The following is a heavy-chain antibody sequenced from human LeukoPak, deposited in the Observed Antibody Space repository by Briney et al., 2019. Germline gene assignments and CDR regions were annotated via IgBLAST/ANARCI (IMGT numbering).Heavy chain of an antibody. Sequence: WASVKVSCKASGYTFTNFGINWVRQATGQGLEWIGWNNPKSGNTGYAQKFQGRVTMTRVNANNTAYMELTSLTFDDTAVYYCARGRGIAEFSIWGQGTLVTVSS. J-gene: IGHJ4*02. CDR3: ARGRGIAEFSI. CDR2: NNPKSGNT. V-gene: IGHV1-8*02. CDR1: GYTFTNFG. D-gene: IGHD3-10*01.